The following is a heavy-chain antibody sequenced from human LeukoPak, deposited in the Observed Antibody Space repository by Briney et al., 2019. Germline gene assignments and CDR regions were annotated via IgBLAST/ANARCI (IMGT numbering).Heavy chain of an antibody. V-gene: IGHV3-23*01. CDR2: ISGSGGST. D-gene: IGHD6-19*01. J-gene: IGHJ4*02. Sequence: GGSLRLSCAASGSTFSSYAMSWVRQAPGKGLEWVSAISGSGGSTYYADSVKGRFTISRDNSKNTLYLQMNSLRAEDTAVYYCAKLRSSGWYTPCDYWGQGTLVTVSS. CDR1: GSTFSSYA. CDR3: AKLRSSGWYTPCDY.